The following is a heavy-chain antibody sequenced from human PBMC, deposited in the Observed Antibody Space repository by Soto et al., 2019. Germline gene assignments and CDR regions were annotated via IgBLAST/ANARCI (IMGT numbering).Heavy chain of an antibody. CDR2: MNPNSGNT. CDR3: ARGSRYSSGWGPSYYYYGMDV. J-gene: IGHJ6*02. CDR1: GYTFTTYD. D-gene: IGHD6-19*01. Sequence: AASVKVSCKASGYTFTTYDINWGRQATGQGLEWMGWMNPNSGNTGYAQKFQGRVTMTRNTSISTAYMELSSLRSEDTAVYYCARGSRYSSGWGPSYYYYGMDVWGQGTTVTVSS. V-gene: IGHV1-8*01.